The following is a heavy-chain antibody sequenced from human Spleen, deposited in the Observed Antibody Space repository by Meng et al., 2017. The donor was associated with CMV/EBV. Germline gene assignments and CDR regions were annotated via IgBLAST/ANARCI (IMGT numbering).Heavy chain of an antibody. J-gene: IGHJ6*02. CDR2: ISNNGRT. CDR1: GDSISSYY. D-gene: IGHD4-17*01. CDR3: ARLTTKGYYYYYGMDV. V-gene: IGHV4-59*12. Sequence: SETLSLTCTVSGDSISSYYWNWIRQSPGKGLEWIGYISNNGRTNYNPSLKSRVTISVDTSKNHFSLKLSSVTAADTAVYYCARLTTKGYYYYYGMDVWGQGTTVTVSS.